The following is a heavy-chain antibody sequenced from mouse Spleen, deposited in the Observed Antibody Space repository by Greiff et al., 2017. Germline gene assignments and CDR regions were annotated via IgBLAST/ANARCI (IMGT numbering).Heavy chain of an antibody. V-gene: IGHV1-59*01. CDR1: GYTFTSYW. CDR3: ARSTTTVVATDY. J-gene: IGHJ2*01. CDR2: IDPSDSYT. Sequence: QVQLQQPGAELVRPGTSVKLSCKASGYTFTSYWMHWVKQRPGQGLEWIGVIDPSDSYTNYNQKFKGKATLTVDTSSSTAYMQLSSLTSEDSAVYYCARSTTTVVATDYWGQGTTLTVSS. D-gene: IGHD1-1*01.